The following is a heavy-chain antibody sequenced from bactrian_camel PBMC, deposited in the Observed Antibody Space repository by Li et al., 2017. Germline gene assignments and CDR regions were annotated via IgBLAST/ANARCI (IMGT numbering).Heavy chain of an antibody. Sequence: HVQLVESGGGSVQAGGSLTLSCLASGYTVTAYCMGWFRQTPGKEREGVAAVSADGGIAIYADSVKSRFTISRDNAKNTVFLLMNSLKIEDTAVYYCALGSSRQAAMTARGKGTQVTVS. J-gene: IGHJ4*01. CDR1: GYTVTAYC. D-gene: IGHD3*01. V-gene: IGHV3S1*01. CDR2: VSADGGIA.